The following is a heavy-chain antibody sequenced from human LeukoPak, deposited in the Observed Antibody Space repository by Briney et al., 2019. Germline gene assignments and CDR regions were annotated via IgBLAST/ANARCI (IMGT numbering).Heavy chain of an antibody. CDR3: ARAPTSDYYGSGSYYRYYGMDV. J-gene: IGHJ6*02. V-gene: IGHV3-66*01. Sequence: GGSLRLSCAASGFTVSSNYMSWVRQAPGKGLEWVSVIYSGGSTYYADSVKGRFTISRDNSKNTLYLQMNSLRAEDTAVYYCARAPTSDYYGSGSYYRYYGMDVWGQGTTVTVSS. CDR2: IYSGGST. D-gene: IGHD3-10*01. CDR1: GFTVSSNY.